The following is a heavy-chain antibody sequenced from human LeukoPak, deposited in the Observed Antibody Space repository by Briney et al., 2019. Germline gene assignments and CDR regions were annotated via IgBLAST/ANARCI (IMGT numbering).Heavy chain of an antibody. CDR2: IYYSGST. V-gene: IGHV4-39*07. Sequence: PSETLSLTCTVSGGSISSSSYYWGWIRQPPGKGLEWIGSIYYSGSTYYNPSLKSRVTISVDTSKNQFSLKLSSVTAADTAVYYCARGEDYGDYVCAFDIWGQGTMVTVSS. CDR1: GGSISSSSYY. D-gene: IGHD4-17*01. CDR3: ARGEDYGDYVCAFDI. J-gene: IGHJ3*02.